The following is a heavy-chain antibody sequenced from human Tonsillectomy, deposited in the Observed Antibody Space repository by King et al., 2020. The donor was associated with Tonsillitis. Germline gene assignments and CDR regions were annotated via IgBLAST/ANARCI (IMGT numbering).Heavy chain of an antibody. J-gene: IGHJ4*02. D-gene: IGHD4-23*01. CDR3: ARGXXGNFXFDY. V-gene: IGHV1-69*01. Sequence: QLVQSXAEVKKPGSSVKVXCKASGGTFSSYAISWVRQAPGQGLEWMGGIIPIFGTANYAQKXQGRVPITADESTSTAYMELSSLRSEDTAVYYCARGXXGNFXFDYXGQGXLXTVSS. CDR2: IIPIFGTA. CDR1: GGTFSSYA.